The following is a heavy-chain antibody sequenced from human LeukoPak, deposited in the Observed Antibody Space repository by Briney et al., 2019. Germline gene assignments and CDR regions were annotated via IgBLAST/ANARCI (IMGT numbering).Heavy chain of an antibody. Sequence: GSLRLSCAASGFTVSSNYMTWVRQAPGKGLEWVSIIYSGGTTYYANSVKGRFTISRDNAKNSLYLQMNSLRADDTAVYYCARLDASGLDYWGQGTLVTVSS. D-gene: IGHD6-19*01. J-gene: IGHJ4*02. CDR1: GFTVSSNY. CDR3: ARLDASGLDY. CDR2: IYSGGTT. V-gene: IGHV3-66*04.